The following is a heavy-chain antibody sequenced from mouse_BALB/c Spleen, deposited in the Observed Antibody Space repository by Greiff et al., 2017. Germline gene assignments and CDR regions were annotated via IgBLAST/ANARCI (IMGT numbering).Heavy chain of an antibody. CDR1: GYAFTNYS. CDR2: INPGSGGT. Sequence: VQLQQSGAELVRPGTSVKVSCKASGYAFTNYSIEWVKQRPGQGLEWIGVINPGSGGTNYNEKFKGKATLTADKSSSTAYMQLNSLTSDDSAVLFCYRERRCYAMDYWGQGTSVTVSS. J-gene: IGHJ4*01. CDR3: YRERRCYAMDY. D-gene: IGHD1-1*01. V-gene: IGHV1-54*01.